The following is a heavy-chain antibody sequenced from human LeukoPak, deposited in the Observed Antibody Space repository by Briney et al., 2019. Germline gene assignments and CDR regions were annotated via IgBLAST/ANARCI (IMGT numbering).Heavy chain of an antibody. Sequence: GGSLRLSCAASGFTFCSYWMHWVRQAPGKGLVWVSRINTDGSSTTYADSVKGRFTISRDNAKNTLYLQMNSLRAEDTAVYYCARNLGTYMFDYWGPVTLVTVSS. J-gene: IGHJ4*01. CDR3: ARNLGTYMFDY. CDR2: INTDGSST. D-gene: IGHD1-14*01. CDR1: GFTFCSYW. V-gene: IGHV3-74*01.